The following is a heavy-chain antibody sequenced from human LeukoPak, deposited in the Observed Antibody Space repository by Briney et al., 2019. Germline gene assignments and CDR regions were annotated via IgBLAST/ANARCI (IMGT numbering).Heavy chain of an antibody. D-gene: IGHD5-18*01. Sequence: SVKVSCKASGGTFSSYALSWVRQAPGQGLEWMGGIIPMFGSTNYAQMFQGRVTFTADESTSTAYMELSSLTFEDTAVYYCARATHSYGPIHYYYMDVWGKGTTVTVSS. CDR2: IIPMFGST. J-gene: IGHJ6*03. V-gene: IGHV1-69*01. CDR1: GGTFSSYA. CDR3: ARATHSYGPIHYYYMDV.